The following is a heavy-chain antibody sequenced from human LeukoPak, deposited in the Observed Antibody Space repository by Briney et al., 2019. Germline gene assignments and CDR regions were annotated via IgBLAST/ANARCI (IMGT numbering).Heavy chain of an antibody. V-gene: IGHV4-59*01. CDR1: GCSISSYY. J-gene: IGHJ4*02. CDR2: MFYRGST. Sequence: SETLSLTCTASGCSISSYYWSWIRQPPGKGLEWIGAMFYRGSTSFNPSLKSRVSFSLDTSKNQFSLKLSSVTAADTAVYHCARYHCTSGDCNHLDKWGRGTLVTVSS. CDR3: ARYHCTSGDCNHLDK. D-gene: IGHD2-21*02.